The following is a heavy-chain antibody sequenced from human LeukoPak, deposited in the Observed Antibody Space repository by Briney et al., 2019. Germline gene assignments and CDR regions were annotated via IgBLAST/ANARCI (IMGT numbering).Heavy chain of an antibody. Sequence: PSETLSLTCAVSGGSISSSNWWSWVRQPPGKGLEWIGEIYHSGSTNYNPSLKSRVTISVDKSKSQFSLKLSSVTAADTAVYYCARRKHSSGYYIFDYWGQGTLVTVSS. CDR2: IYHSGST. D-gene: IGHD3-22*01. CDR1: GGSISSSNW. J-gene: IGHJ4*02. CDR3: ARRKHSSGYYIFDY. V-gene: IGHV4-4*02.